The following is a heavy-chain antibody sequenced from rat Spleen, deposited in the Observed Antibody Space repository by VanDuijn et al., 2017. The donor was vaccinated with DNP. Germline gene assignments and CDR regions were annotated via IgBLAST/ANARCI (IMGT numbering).Heavy chain of an antibody. CDR1: GYSITSSYR. J-gene: IGHJ4*01. V-gene: IGHV3-3*01. CDR2: INSAGST. CDR3: ARLSTTEGMVDA. Sequence: VQLQESGPGRVRPSQSLSLSCSVTGYSITSSYRWIWIRKFPGNKLEWMGYINSAGSTNYNPSLNSQISITRDTSKNQFFLQVNSVTTEDAGTYYCARLSTTEGMVDAWGQGASVTVSS. D-gene: IGHD1-11*01.